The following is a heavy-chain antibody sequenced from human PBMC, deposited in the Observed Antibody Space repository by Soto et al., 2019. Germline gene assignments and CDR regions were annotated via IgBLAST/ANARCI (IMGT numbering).Heavy chain of an antibody. CDR3: AKDRGMDV. Sequence: SWVRQAPGKGLEWVSAISGSGGSTYYADSVKGRFTISRDNSKNTLYLQMNSLRAEDTAVYYCAKDRGMDVWGQGTTVTVSS. J-gene: IGHJ6*02. V-gene: IGHV3-23*01. CDR2: ISGSGGST.